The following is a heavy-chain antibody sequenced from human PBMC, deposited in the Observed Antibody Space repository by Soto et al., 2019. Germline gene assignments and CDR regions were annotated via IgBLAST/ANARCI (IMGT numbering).Heavy chain of an antibody. CDR3: AKGYYYDSSGYYDADAFDI. CDR1: GFTFSSYA. Sequence: EVQLLESGGGLVQPGGSLRLSCAASGFTFSSYAMSWVRQAPGKGLEWVSAISGSGGSTYYADSVKGRFTISRDNSKNTLYLQMNSLRAEDTAVYYCAKGYYYDSSGYYDADAFDIWAKGQWSPSLQ. D-gene: IGHD3-22*01. CDR2: ISGSGGST. J-gene: IGHJ3*02. V-gene: IGHV3-23*01.